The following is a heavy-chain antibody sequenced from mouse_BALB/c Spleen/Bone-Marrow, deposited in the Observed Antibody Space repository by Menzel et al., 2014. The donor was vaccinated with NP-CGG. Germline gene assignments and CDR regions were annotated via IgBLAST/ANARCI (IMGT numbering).Heavy chain of an antibody. CDR3: VLITPVVSDY. D-gene: IGHD1-1*01. Sequence: VNLVESGAELAKPGASVKMSCKASGYTFTTYWMHWVTQRPGQGLEWIGYINPSTGYTEYIQKFKDKATLTADKPSSTAYMQLNSLTSEDSSVYYCVLITPVVSDYWGQGTTRTVSS. J-gene: IGHJ2*01. CDR2: INPSTGYT. CDR1: GYTFTTYW. V-gene: IGHV1-7*01.